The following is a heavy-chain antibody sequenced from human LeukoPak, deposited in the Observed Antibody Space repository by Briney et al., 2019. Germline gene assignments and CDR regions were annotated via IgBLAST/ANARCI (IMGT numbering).Heavy chain of an antibody. CDR3: ARGEGVPAATYYFDY. CDR1: GGSFSGYY. V-gene: IGHV4-34*01. CDR2: TNHSGST. D-gene: IGHD2-2*01. J-gene: IGHJ4*02. Sequence: SETLSLTCAVYGGSFSGYYWSWIRQPPGKGLEWIGETNHSGSTNYNPSLKSRVTISVDTSKNQFSLKLSPVTAADTAVYYCARGEGVPAATYYFDYWGQGTLVTVSS.